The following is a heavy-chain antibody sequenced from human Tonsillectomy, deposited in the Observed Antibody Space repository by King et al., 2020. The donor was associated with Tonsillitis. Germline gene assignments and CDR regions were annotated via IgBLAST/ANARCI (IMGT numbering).Heavy chain of an antibody. CDR3: AKEYPYYYDSSGNFDY. Sequence: VQLVESGGGLVQPGGSLRLSCAASGFTFSSYAMSWVRQAPGKGLEWVSAISGGGDSTYYADSVKGRFTISRDNSKNTLFLQMNSLRAEDTAVYYCAKEYPYYYDSSGNFDYWGQGTLVTVSS. CDR1: GFTFSSYA. D-gene: IGHD3-22*01. J-gene: IGHJ4*01. V-gene: IGHV3-23*04. CDR2: ISGGGDST.